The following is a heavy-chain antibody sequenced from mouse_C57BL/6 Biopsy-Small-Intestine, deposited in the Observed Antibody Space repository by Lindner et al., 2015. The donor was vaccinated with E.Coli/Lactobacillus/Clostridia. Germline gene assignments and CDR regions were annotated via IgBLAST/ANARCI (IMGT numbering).Heavy chain of an antibody. D-gene: IGHD2-9*01. CDR2: IDPENGDT. CDR1: GFNIKDDY. J-gene: IGHJ4*01. V-gene: IGHV14-4*01. CDR3: TTGSYYGYNPGAYYALDY. Sequence: LQESGAELVRPGASVKLSCTASGFNIKDDYMHWVKQRPEQGLEWIGWIDPENGDTEYASKFQGKATITADTSSNTAYLQLSSLTSEDTAVYYCTTGSYYGYNPGAYYALDYWGQGTSVTVSS.